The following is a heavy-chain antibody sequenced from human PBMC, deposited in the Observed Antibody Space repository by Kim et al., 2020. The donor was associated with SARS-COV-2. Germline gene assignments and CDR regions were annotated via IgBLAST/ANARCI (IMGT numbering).Heavy chain of an antibody. CDR3: ARSHGGGWFDP. J-gene: IGHJ5*02. V-gene: IGHV4-39*01. CDR2: IYYSGST. Sequence: SETLSLTCTVSGGSISSSSYYWGWIRQPPGKGLEWIGSIYYSGSTYYNPSLKSRVTISVDTSKNQFSLKLSSVTAADTAVYYCARSHGGGWFDPWGQGTLVTVSS. D-gene: IGHD3-16*01. CDR1: GGSISSSSYY.